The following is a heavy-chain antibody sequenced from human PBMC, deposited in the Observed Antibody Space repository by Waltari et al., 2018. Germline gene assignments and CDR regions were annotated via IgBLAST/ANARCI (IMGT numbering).Heavy chain of an antibody. CDR2: ISSSSSTI. CDR3: ARDPIYCSGGSCYFDY. D-gene: IGHD2-15*01. J-gene: IGHJ4*02. Sequence: EVQLVESGGGLVQPGGSLRLSCAASGFTFSSYSMNWVRQAPGKGLEWVSYISSSSSTIYYADSVKVRFTISRDNAKNSLYLQMNSLRAEDTAVYYCARDPIYCSGGSCYFDYWGQGTLVTVSS. V-gene: IGHV3-48*04. CDR1: GFTFSSYS.